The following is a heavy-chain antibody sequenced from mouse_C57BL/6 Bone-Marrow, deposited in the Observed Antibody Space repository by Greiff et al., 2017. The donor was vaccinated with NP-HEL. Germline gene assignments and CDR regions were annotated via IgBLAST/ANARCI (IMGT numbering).Heavy chain of an antibody. D-gene: IGHD3-3*01. V-gene: IGHV1-64*01. Sequence: VQLQQPGAELVKPGASVKLSCKASGYTFTSYWMHWVKQRPGQGLEWIGMIHPNSGSTNYNEKFKSKATLTVDKSSSTAYMQLISLTSEDSAVSYCARLGLSTPWFAYWGQGTLVTVSA. CDR3: ARLGLSTPWFAY. J-gene: IGHJ3*01. CDR2: IHPNSGST. CDR1: GYTFTSYW.